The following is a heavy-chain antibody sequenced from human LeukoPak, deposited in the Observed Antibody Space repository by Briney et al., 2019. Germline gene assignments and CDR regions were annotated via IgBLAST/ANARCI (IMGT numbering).Heavy chain of an antibody. V-gene: IGHV5-51*01. D-gene: IGHD4-17*01. CDR3: ARRGMTTLTTSDY. CDR1: GYSFTSYW. J-gene: IGHJ4*02. CDR2: IYPGDSDT. Sequence: GESLKISCKGSGYSFTSYWIGWVRQLPGKGLEWMGVIYPGDSDTRYSPSFQGQVTISADKSISTAYLQWSSLKASDTAMYYCARRGMTTLTTSDYWGQGTLVTVSS.